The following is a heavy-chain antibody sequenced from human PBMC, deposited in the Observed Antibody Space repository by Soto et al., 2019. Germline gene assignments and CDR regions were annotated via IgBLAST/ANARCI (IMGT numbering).Heavy chain of an antibody. CDR3: ARGYFDWLGLDP. CDR2: IDPSDSQT. D-gene: IGHD3-9*01. Sequence: GESLKISCKGSGYSFAGYWITWVRQKPGKGLEWMGRIDPSDSQTYYSPSFRGHVTISATKSITTVFLQWSSLRASDTAVYYCARGYFDWLGLDPWGQGTLVTVSS. J-gene: IGHJ5*02. V-gene: IGHV5-10-1*01. CDR1: GYSFAGYW.